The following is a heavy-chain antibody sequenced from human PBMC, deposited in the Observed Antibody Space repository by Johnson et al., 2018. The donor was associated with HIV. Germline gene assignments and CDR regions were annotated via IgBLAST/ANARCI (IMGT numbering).Heavy chain of an antibody. V-gene: IGHV3-66*01. CDR1: GFTFSSYA. D-gene: IGHD5-18*01. J-gene: IGHJ3*02. CDR2: IYSGGST. CDR3: ARDTAMVHDAFEI. Sequence: VQLVESGGGVVQPGRSLRLSCAASGFTFSSYAMHWVRQAPGKGLEWVSVIYSGGSTYYADSVKGRFTISRDNSKNTLYLQMNSLRAEDTAVYYCARDTAMVHDAFEIWGQGTMVTVSS.